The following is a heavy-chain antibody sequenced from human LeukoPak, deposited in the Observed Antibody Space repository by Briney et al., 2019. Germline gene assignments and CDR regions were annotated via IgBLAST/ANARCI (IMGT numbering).Heavy chain of an antibody. CDR1: GFTFSNAW. CDR3: TTAPRGTYSSSWYHY. Sequence: GGSLRLSCAASGFTFSNAWMSWVRQAPGKGLEWVGRIKSKTDGGTTGYAAPVKGRFTISRDDSKNTLFLQMNSLKPEDTAVYCCTTAPRGTYSSSWYHYWGQGTLVTVSS. V-gene: IGHV3-15*01. D-gene: IGHD6-13*01. J-gene: IGHJ4*02. CDR2: IKSKTDGGTT.